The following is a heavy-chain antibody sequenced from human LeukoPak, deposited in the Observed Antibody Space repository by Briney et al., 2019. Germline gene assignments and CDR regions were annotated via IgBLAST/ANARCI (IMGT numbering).Heavy chain of an antibody. V-gene: IGHV4-59*01. Sequence: SETLSLTCTVSGGSISGYFWSWIRQPPGKGLEWIGYIYNSGNTNYNPSLKSRVTLLVDTSKNHFSLKLSSATAADTAVYYCASGFRGQLGYFDYWGQGTLVTVSS. J-gene: IGHJ4*02. CDR2: IYNSGNT. D-gene: IGHD1-1*01. CDR1: GGSISGYF. CDR3: ASGFRGQLGYFDY.